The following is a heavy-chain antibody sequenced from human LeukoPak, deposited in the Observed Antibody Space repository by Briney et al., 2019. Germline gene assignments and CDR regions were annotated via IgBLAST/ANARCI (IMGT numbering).Heavy chain of an antibody. CDR3: ARELRFLEWPGGYYYYYGMDV. CDR2: ISSTSSYI. CDR1: GFTFSRYT. Sequence: GGSLRLSCAASGFTFSRYTMNWVRQAPGKGLEWVSAISSTSSYIYYADSVKGRFTISRDNSKNTLYLQMNSLRAEDTAVYYCARELRFLEWPGGYYYYYGMDVWGQGTTVTVSS. J-gene: IGHJ6*02. D-gene: IGHD3-3*01. V-gene: IGHV3-21*01.